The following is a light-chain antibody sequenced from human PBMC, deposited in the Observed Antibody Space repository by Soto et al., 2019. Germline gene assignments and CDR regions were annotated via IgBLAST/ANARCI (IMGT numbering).Light chain of an antibody. CDR1: QSISTY. J-gene: IGKJ2*01. CDR2: AAS. Sequence: DIQTTQSPSSLSASVGDIVTITCRASQSISTYLNWYQQKPGKAPKVLIYAASSLQSGVPSRFSGSGSGTDFTLTIGSLQPEDFATYYCQQSYSTPYTFGQGTKLEIK. CDR3: QQSYSTPYT. V-gene: IGKV1-39*01.